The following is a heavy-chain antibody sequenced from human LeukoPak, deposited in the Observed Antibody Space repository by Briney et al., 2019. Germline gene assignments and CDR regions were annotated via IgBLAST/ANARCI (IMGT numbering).Heavy chain of an antibody. CDR2: IYYSGST. CDR3: ARRVSYRNCFDP. V-gene: IGHV4-39*01. CDR1: GDSISSGNYY. Sequence: SETLSLTCTVSGDSISSGNYYWGWIRQPPGKGLAWIGSIYYSGSTYYNPSLKSRVTISVDTSKNQFALKLSSVTAADTAAYYCARRVSYRNCFDPWGQGTLVTVSS. D-gene: IGHD1-26*01. J-gene: IGHJ5*02.